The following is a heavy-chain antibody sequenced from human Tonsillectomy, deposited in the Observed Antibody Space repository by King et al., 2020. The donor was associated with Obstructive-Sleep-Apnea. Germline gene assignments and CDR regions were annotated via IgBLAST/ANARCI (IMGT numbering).Heavy chain of an antibody. CDR1: GGSISSYY. CDR3: ARGGNCGGDCYSGYWYFDL. J-gene: IGHJ2*01. V-gene: IGHV4-59*01. Sequence: QLQESGPGLVKPSETLSLTCTVSGGSISSYYWSWIRQPPGKGLEWIGYIYYSGSTNYNPPLKSRVTISVDTSKNQFSLKLSSVTAADTAVYYCARGGNCGGDCYSGYWYFDLWGRGTLVTVSS. D-gene: IGHD2-21*02. CDR2: IYYSGST.